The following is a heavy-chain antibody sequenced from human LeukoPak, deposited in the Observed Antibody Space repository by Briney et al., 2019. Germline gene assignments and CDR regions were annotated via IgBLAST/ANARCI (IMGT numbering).Heavy chain of an antibody. CDR3: ARVLDSGSYHGDY. D-gene: IGHD1-26*01. V-gene: IGHV1-2*02. CDR1: GYTFTCYY. CDR2: INPNSGGT. J-gene: IGHJ4*02. Sequence: GSSVKVSCKASGYTFTCYYMHWVRQAPGQGLEWMGWINPNSGGTNYAQKFQGRVTMTRDTSISTAYMELSRLRSDDTAVYYCARVLDSGSYHGDYWGQGTLVTVSS.